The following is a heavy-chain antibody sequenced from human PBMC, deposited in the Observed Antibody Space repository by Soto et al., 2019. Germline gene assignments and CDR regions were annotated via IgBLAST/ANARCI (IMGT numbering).Heavy chain of an antibody. J-gene: IGHJ4*02. CDR1: GDFISNNY. CDR2: IYYTGDI. D-gene: IGHD2-2*01. Sequence: SETLSLTCTFSGDFISNNYWNWIRQPPGKGLEWIGYIYYTGDIRYNPSLKSRVTMSVDTSKNQFSLTLTSVTAADTAVYYCAKGAEPAAYLFYFDYWGPGTLVTVSS. CDR3: AKGAEPAAYLFYFDY. V-gene: IGHV4-59*13.